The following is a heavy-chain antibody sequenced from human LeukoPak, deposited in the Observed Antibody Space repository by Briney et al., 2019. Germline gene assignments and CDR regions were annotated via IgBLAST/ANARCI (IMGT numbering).Heavy chain of an antibody. CDR2: IGTAGDT. CDR1: GFTFSSYD. J-gene: IGHJ4*02. Sequence: PGGSLRLSCAASGFTFSSYDMHWVRQATGKGLEWVSAIGTAGDTYYPGSVKGRFTISRENAKNSLYLQMNSLRAGDTAVYYCARRSRRGYDFDYWGRGTLVTVSS. CDR3: ARRSRRGYDFDY. D-gene: IGHD3-22*01. V-gene: IGHV3-13*01.